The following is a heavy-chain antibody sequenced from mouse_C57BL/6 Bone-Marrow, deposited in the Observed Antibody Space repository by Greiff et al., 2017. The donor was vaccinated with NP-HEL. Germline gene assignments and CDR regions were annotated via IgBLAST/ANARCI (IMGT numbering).Heavy chain of an antibody. V-gene: IGHV3-6*01. Sequence: EVKLQESGPGLVKPSQSLSLTCSVTGYSITSGYYWNWIRQFPGNKLEWMGYISYDGSNNYNPSLKNRISITRDTSKNQFFLKLNSVTTEDTATYYCARNSNYFWYFDVWGTGTTVTVSS. CDR3: ARNSNYFWYFDV. D-gene: IGHD2-5*01. J-gene: IGHJ1*03. CDR2: ISYDGSN. CDR1: GYSITSGYY.